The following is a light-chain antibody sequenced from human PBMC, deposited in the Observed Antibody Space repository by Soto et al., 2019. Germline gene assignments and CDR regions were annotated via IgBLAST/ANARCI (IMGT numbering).Light chain of an antibody. V-gene: IGKV1-5*01. CDR3: QQYKSYSPRT. CDR1: QTISKW. Sequence: DVQLSQSPSTLSASVGDRVTITCRASQTISKWLAWYQQRPGKAPQLLISDASRLESGVPSRFSGSGSGTEFTLTISSLQPDDSATYYCQQYKSYSPRTFGQGTKV. J-gene: IGKJ1*01. CDR2: DAS.